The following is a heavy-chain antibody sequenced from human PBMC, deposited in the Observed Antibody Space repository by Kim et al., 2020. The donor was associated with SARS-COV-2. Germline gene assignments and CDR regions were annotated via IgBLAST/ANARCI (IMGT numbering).Heavy chain of an antibody. CDR3: ARFAYSSSWYLDY. CDR2: ISTHGNLI. J-gene: IGHJ4*02. D-gene: IGHD6-13*01. V-gene: IGHV3-11*01. CDR1: GFTLSDYY. Sequence: GGSLRLSCAASGFTLSDYYMTWIRRAPGEGLEWISYISTHGNLINYADSVKGRFTISRDKAKNALYLQMNSLRAEDTAVYYCARFAYSSSWYLDYWGQGTLVTVPS.